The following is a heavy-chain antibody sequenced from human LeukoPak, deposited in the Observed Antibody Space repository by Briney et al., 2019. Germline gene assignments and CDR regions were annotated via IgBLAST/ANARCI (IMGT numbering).Heavy chain of an antibody. V-gene: IGHV3-23*01. CDR1: GFTFSSYA. CDR3: AKDSVGATRENPIDY. J-gene: IGHJ4*02. D-gene: IGHD1-26*01. Sequence: GGSLRLSCAASGFTFSSYAMSWVRQAPGKGLEWVSAISGTGGSKYYADAVKGRFTIPRDNSKNTLYLQMNSQRAEDTAVYYCAKDSVGATRENPIDYWGQGTLVTVSS. CDR2: ISGTGGSK.